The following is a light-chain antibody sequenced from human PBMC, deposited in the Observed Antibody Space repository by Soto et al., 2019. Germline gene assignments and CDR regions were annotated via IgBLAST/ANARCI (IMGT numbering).Light chain of an antibody. J-gene: IGLJ3*02. CDR3: SLYTSSSTWV. Sequence: QSVLTQPPSVSGSPGQSVTISCTGTSSDVGSYNRVSWYQQPPGTAPKLMIYEVSNRPSGVPDRFSGSKSGNTASLTISGLQAEDEADYYCSLYTSSSTWVFGGGIKLTVL. CDR1: SSDVGSYNR. CDR2: EVS. V-gene: IGLV2-18*01.